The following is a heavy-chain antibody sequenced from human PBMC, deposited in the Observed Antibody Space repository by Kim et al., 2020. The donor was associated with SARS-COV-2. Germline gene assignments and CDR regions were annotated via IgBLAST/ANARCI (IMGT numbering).Heavy chain of an antibody. D-gene: IGHD4-4*01. Sequence: ASVKVSCKASGYILTSYGISWVRQAPGQGLEWMGLISAHSGNTDYAQKFQGRVTMTTDTSTGTAYMELRSLRSDDTAVYYCARSALRYSNPYYYGMDVLG. CDR1: GYILTSYG. CDR2: ISAHSGNT. J-gene: IGHJ6*02. CDR3: ARSALRYSNPYYYGMDV. V-gene: IGHV1-18*01.